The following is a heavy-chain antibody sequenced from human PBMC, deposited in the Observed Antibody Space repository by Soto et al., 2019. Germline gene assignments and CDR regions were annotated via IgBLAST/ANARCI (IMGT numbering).Heavy chain of an antibody. CDR3: AKDSGPTTYYDILTGYYSGDFDY. CDR1: GFTFSSYA. CDR2: ISGSGGST. J-gene: IGHJ4*02. D-gene: IGHD3-9*01. V-gene: IGHV3-23*01. Sequence: GSLRLSCAASGFTFSSYAMSWVRQAPGKGLEWVSAISGSGGSTYYADSVKGRFTISRDNSKNTLYLQMNSLRAEDTAVYYCAKDSGPTTYYDILTGYYSGDFDYWGQGTLVTVSS.